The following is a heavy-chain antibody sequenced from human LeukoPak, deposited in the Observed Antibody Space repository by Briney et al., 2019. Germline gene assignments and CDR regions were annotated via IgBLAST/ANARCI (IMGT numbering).Heavy chain of an antibody. CDR3: ARAAATMPFDY. CDR2: INPSGGST. CDR1: GYTFTSYY. Sequence: ASVKVSCKASGYTFTSYYMHWVRQAPRQGLEWMGIINPSGGSTSYAQKFQGRVTMTRDTSTSTVYMELSSLRSEDTAVYYCARAAATMPFDYWGQGTLVTVSS. V-gene: IGHV1-46*01. D-gene: IGHD5-24*01. J-gene: IGHJ4*02.